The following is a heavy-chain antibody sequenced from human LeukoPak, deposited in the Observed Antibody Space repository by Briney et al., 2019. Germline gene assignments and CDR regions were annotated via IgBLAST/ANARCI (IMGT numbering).Heavy chain of an antibody. J-gene: IGHJ6*02. CDR3: ARSPDILTGAPYYYYGMDV. D-gene: IGHD3-9*01. Sequence: ASVKVSCKASGYTFTSYGISWVRQAPGQGLEWMGWISAYNGNTNYAQKFQGWVTMTRDTSISTAYMELSRLRSDDTAVYYCARSPDILTGAPYYYYGMDVWGQGTTVTVSS. CDR1: GYTFTSYG. V-gene: IGHV1-18*01. CDR2: ISAYNGNT.